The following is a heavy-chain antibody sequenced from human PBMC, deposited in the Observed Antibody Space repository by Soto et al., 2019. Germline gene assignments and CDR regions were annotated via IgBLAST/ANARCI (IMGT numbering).Heavy chain of an antibody. Sequence: QVQLQESGPGLVKPSQTLSLTCTVSGGSISSGDSYWSWIRQPPERGLEWIGYIYCSGSTYYTPSLKSRVTISVDTSKNQFSLKLSSVTAADTAVYYCARAAKTYYYDSSGYYYTFDIWGQGTMVTVSS. CDR2: IYCSGST. CDR3: ARAAKTYYYDSSGYYYTFDI. J-gene: IGHJ3*02. D-gene: IGHD3-22*01. CDR1: GGSISSGDSY. V-gene: IGHV4-30-4*01.